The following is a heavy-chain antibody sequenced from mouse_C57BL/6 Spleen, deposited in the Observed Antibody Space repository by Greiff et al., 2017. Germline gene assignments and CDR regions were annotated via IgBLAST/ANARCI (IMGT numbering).Heavy chain of an antibody. CDR3: TREGYYYGSSYRGGSFDY. CDR1: GYTFTDYE. J-gene: IGHJ2*01. D-gene: IGHD1-1*01. Sequence: QVQLQQSGAELVRPGASVTLSCKASGYTFTDYEMHWVKQTPVHGLGWIGAIDPETGGTAYNQKFKGKAILTADKSSSTAYMELRSLTSEDSAVYYCTREGYYYGSSYRGGSFDYWGQGTTLPLSS. CDR2: IDPETGGT. V-gene: IGHV1-15*01.